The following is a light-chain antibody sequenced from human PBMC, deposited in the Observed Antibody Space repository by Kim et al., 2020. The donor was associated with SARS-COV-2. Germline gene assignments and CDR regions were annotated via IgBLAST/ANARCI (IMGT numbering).Light chain of an antibody. CDR2: QDS. Sequence: HGQNARITASGDKLGDKYACWYQQKPGQSPVLVIYQDSKRPSGFPERFSGSNSGNTATLTISGTQAMDEADYYCQAWDSSTAVFGGGTQLTVL. CDR3: QAWDSSTAV. CDR1: KLGDKY. V-gene: IGLV3-1*01. J-gene: IGLJ3*02.